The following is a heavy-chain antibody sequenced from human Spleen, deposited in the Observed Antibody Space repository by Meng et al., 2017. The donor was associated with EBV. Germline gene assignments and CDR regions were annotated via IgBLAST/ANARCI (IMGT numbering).Heavy chain of an antibody. CDR2: IYWDDDK. V-gene: IGHV2-5*02. CDR3: AHRNSKWNYFDY. Sequence: FRHTPVKTTHNLPLTLHFSGFSPSNSGLGVGRIRQAPGKGLEWLAIIYWDDDKPHSPALKNRLTITKDTSKNQVVPTKPNRDPVDTATYYCAHRNSKWNYFDYWGQGTLVTVSS. CDR1: GFSPSNSGLG. D-gene: IGHD6-13*01. J-gene: IGHJ4*02.